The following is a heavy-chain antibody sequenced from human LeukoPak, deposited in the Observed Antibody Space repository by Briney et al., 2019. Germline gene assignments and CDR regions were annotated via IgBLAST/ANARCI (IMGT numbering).Heavy chain of an antibody. CDR2: ISSSSSYI. V-gene: IGHV3-21*01. J-gene: IGHJ4*02. CDR3: AREYSSGLFVFGY. CDR1: GFTFSSYS. D-gene: IGHD6-19*01. Sequence: AGGSLRLSCAASGFTFSSYSMNWVRQAPGKGLEWVSSISSSSSYIYYADSVKGRFTISRDNAKNSLYLQMNSLRAEDTAVYYCAREYSSGLFVFGYWGQGTLVTVSS.